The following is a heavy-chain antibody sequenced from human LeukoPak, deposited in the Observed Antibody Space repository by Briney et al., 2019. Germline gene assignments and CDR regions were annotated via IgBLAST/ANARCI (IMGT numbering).Heavy chain of an antibody. J-gene: IGHJ4*02. Sequence: SETLSLTCTVSGGSISSGGYYWSWVRQHPGKGLEWIGYIYYSGSTYYNPSLKSRVTISVDTSKNQFSLKLSSVTAADTAVYYCARARSRRGVKFDYWGQGTLVTVSS. CDR2: IYYSGST. V-gene: IGHV4-31*03. D-gene: IGHD3-10*01. CDR3: ARARSRRGVKFDY. CDR1: GGSISSGGYY.